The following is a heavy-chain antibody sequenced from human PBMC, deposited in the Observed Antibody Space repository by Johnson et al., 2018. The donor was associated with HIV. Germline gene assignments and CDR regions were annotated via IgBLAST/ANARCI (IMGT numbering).Heavy chain of an antibody. Sequence: QVQLVESGGGVVQPGRSLRLSCVASGFTFSSYAMHWVRQAPGKGLEWVAVISYDGSNKYYADSVKGRFTISRDNSKNTLYLQMNSLRAEDTAVYYCASPLEAAAGPMDAFDIWGQGTMVTVSS. V-gene: IGHV3-30-3*01. J-gene: IGHJ3*02. CDR2: ISYDGSNK. CDR3: ASPLEAAAGPMDAFDI. CDR1: GFTFSSYA. D-gene: IGHD6-13*01.